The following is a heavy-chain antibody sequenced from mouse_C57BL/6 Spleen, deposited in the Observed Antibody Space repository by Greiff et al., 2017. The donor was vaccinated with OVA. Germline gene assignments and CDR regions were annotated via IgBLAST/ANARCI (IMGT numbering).Heavy chain of an antibody. CDR1: GYSFTGYS. V-gene: IGHV1-39*01. J-gene: IGHJ2*01. CDR3: ERNYYDRYYFDY. Sequence: EVQLQQPGPELVKPGASVKISCKASGYSFTGYSMNWVKQSHGQSLEWIGEINPNYGTTSYNQKFKGKATLTVDQSSSTAYMQLNSLTSEDSAVYYGERNYYDRYYFDYWGQGTTLTVSS. CDR2: INPNYGTT. D-gene: IGHD1-1*01.